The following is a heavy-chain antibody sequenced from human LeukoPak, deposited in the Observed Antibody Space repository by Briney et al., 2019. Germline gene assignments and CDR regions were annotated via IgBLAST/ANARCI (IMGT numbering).Heavy chain of an antibody. V-gene: IGHV3-30-3*01. CDR3: AGDWRAFCGGDCFGFFDY. J-gene: IGHJ4*02. D-gene: IGHD2-21*02. CDR1: GFTFSSYA. Sequence: GGSLRLSCAASGFTFSSYAMHWVRKAPGKGLGWVALISYDGSNKYYADSVKGRFTISRDNSKNTLYVQTNSLRAEDTAVYYCAGDWRAFCGGDCFGFFDYWGQGTLVTVSS. CDR2: ISYDGSNK.